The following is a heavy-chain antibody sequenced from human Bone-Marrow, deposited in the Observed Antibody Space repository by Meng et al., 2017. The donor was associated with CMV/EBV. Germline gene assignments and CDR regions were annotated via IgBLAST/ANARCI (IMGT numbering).Heavy chain of an antibody. D-gene: IGHD6-13*01. CDR3: AKVGGYSSMSDY. Sequence: GESLKISCAASGFTFSRYGMYWVRQAPGKGLEWVAFIWDDGINKYYADSVKGRFIISRDNSKDQLYLEMNRLRAEDTAVYYCAKVGGYSSMSDYWGQGTLVTVSS. V-gene: IGHV3-30*02. J-gene: IGHJ4*02. CDR2: IWDDGINK. CDR1: GFTFSRYG.